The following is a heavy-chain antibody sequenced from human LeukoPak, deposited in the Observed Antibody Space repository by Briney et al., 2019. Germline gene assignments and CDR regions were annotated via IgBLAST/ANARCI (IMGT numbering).Heavy chain of an antibody. CDR1: GFTFSNYA. Sequence: GGSLRLSCAASGFTFSNYAIHWVRQAPGKGLEWVAVISYDGSNKYYADSVKGRFTISRDNSKNTLYLQMNSLRAEDTAVYYCAKDALGDILTGYESPHYFDYWGQGTLVTVSS. V-gene: IGHV3-30*04. CDR2: ISYDGSNK. D-gene: IGHD3-9*01. CDR3: AKDALGDILTGYESPHYFDY. J-gene: IGHJ4*02.